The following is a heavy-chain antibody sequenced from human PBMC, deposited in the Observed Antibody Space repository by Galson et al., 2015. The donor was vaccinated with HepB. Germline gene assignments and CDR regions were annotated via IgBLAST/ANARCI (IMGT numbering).Heavy chain of an antibody. V-gene: IGHV3-73*01. CDR2: IRRKANNYAT. CDR3: IRMADLSGYSSS. CDR1: A. D-gene: IGHD6-13*01. J-gene: IGHJ4*02. Sequence: AIHWVRQTSGKGLEWAGRIRRKANNYATAYTASVEGRFTISRDDSKNTAYLRMKSLKTEDTAVYYCIRMADLSGYSSSWGQGTLVTVSS.